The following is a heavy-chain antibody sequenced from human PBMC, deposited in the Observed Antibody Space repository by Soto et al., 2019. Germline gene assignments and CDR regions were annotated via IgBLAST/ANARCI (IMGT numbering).Heavy chain of an antibody. J-gene: IGHJ1*01. CDR3: ARKGDYEEYFQH. CDR2: IIPILGIA. Sequence: QVQLVQSGAEVKKPGSSVKVSCKASGGTFSSYTISWVRQAPGQGLEWMGRIIPILGIANHAQKFQGRVTITADKSTSTAYMELSSLRSEDTAVYYCARKGDYEEYFQHWGQGTLVTVSS. D-gene: IGHD4-17*01. V-gene: IGHV1-69*02. CDR1: GGTFSSYT.